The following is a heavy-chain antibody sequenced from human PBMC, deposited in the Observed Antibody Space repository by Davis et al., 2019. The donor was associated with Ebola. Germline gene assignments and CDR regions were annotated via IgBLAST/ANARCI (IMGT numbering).Heavy chain of an antibody. CDR1: GGTFIRYS. Sequence: SVKVSCTASGGTFIRYSISWVRQAPGPGLEWMGGITPIFGTAKYAQKFQGRVTITADELTSTTYMGLSSLRSEDTAVYYCARGSSDYYDSGIHSNPFDYWGQGTLVTVSS. CDR3: ARGSSDYYDSGIHSNPFDY. CDR2: ITPIFGTA. V-gene: IGHV1-69*13. J-gene: IGHJ4*02. D-gene: IGHD3-10*01.